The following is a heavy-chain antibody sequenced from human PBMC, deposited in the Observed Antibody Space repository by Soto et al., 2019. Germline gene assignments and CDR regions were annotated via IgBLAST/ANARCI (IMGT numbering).Heavy chain of an antibody. CDR2: IYYSGST. Sequence: SETLSLTCTVSGGSISSSYWSWIRQPPGKGLEYIGYIYYSGSTNYNPSLKSRVTISVDTSKNQFSLKLTSVTAADTAIYYCARIPLSGDCYFDYWGQGTLVT. V-gene: IGHV4-59*01. J-gene: IGHJ4*02. CDR1: GGSISSSY. CDR3: ARIPLSGDCYFDY. D-gene: IGHD2-21*02.